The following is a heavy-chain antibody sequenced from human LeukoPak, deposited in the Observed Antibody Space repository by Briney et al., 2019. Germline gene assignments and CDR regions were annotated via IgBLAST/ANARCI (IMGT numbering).Heavy chain of an antibody. CDR2: IWYDGSNM. D-gene: IGHD1-26*01. V-gene: IGHV3-33*01. CDR1: GFTFSTYG. CDR3: ARSGSYYADY. Sequence: SGGSLRLSCAPSGFTFSTYGMHWVRQAPGKGREWVAVIWYDGSNMFYADSVKGRFTISKDNFRNVLYRQMNSLRAEDTAIYYCARSGSYYADYWGQGTLVTVSS. J-gene: IGHJ4*02.